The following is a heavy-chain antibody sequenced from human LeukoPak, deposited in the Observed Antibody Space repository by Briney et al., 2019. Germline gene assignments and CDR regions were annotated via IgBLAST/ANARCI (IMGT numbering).Heavy chain of an antibody. CDR1: GDSISSSSYY. V-gene: IGHV4-39*07. D-gene: IGHD2-2*01. J-gene: IGHJ4*02. CDR2: IHYTGST. Sequence: SETLSLTCTVSGDSISSSSYYWVWLRQPPGKGLEWIATIHYTGSTYYNPSLKSRVTISVDTSKNQFSLKLSSVTAADTAVYYCARRYCSSTSCFYFDYWGQGTLVTVSS. CDR3: ARRYCSSTSCFYFDY.